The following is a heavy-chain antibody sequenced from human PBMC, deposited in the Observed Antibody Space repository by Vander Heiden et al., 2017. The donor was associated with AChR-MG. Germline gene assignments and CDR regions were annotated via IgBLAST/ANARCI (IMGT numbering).Heavy chain of an antibody. J-gene: IGHJ1*01. D-gene: IGHD2-21*02. Sequence: DVQLVETGGALIQPGGSLRLSCAASGFSVNADFMAWVRQAQGMGLEWVSIIYTGGNTFYGGSVRGRFSMSRDTSKNTLFLQMNTLRVEDTAVYYCARVTSSGYYQHWGQGTLVTVSS. V-gene: IGHV3-53*02. CDR2: IYTGGNT. CDR1: GFSVNADF. CDR3: ARVTSSGYYQH.